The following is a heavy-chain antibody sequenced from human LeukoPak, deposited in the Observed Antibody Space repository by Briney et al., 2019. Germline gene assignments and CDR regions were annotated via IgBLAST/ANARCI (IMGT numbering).Heavy chain of an antibody. CDR1: GGSISSYY. J-gene: IGHJ6*02. V-gene: IGHV4-59*08. CDR2: IYYSGST. D-gene: IGHD1-26*01. CDR3: ASVGGPHEYGMDV. Sequence: PSETLSLTCTVSGGSISSYYWSWIRQPPGKGLEWIGYIYYSGSTNYNPSLKSRVTISVDTSKNQFSLKLSSVTAADTAVYYCASVGGPHEYGMDVWGQGTTVTVSS.